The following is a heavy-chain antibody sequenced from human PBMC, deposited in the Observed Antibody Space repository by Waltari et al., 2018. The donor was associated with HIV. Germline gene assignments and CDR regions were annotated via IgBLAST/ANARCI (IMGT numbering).Heavy chain of an antibody. CDR2: IHHGGNT. CDR3: ASLAPRLPSFALDV. V-gene: IGHV4-30-2*01. J-gene: IGHJ6*02. CDR1: GASISTSSYS. D-gene: IGHD3-16*01. Sequence: QLQLQESGSGLVKPSQTLSLTCAVSGASISTSSYSWTWVRQPPGKGLEWIGYIHHGGNTYYTPSLKSRVTILMDRSKNHFSLRLSSVTAADTAVYYCASLAPRLPSFALDVWGQGTTVTVSS.